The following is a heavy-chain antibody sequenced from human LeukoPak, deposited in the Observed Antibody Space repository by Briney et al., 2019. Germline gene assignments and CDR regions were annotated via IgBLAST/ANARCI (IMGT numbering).Heavy chain of an antibody. CDR1: GYSFTNYW. D-gene: IGHD4-11*01. J-gene: IGHJ4*02. CDR2: IDPSDSYT. V-gene: IGHV5-10-1*01. CDR3: ARHPTVTTFDY. Sequence: RAGESLKISCKGSGYSFTNYWISWVRQMPGKGLEWMGRIDPSDSYTNYSPSFQGHVTISADKSISTAYLQWSSLKASDTAMYYCARHPTVTTFDYWGQETLVTVSS.